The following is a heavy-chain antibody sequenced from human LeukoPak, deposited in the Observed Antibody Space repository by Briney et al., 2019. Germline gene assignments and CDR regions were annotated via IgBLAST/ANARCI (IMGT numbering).Heavy chain of an antibody. J-gene: IGHJ4*02. V-gene: IGHV4-34*01. CDR3: ARGGSSGLHARIKKGKPIDY. Sequence: SETLSLTCAVYGGSFSGYYWSWIRQPPGKGLEWIGEINHSGSTNYNPSLKSRVTISVDTSKNQFSLKLSSVTAADTAVYYCARGGSSGLHARIKKGKPIDYWGQGTLVTVSS. CDR2: INHSGST. CDR1: GGSFSGYY. D-gene: IGHD6-19*01.